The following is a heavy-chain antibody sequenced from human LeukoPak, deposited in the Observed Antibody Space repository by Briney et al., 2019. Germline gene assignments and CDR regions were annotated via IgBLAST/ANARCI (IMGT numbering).Heavy chain of an antibody. Sequence: SETLSLTCTVSGGSISSYYWSWVRQPAGKGLEWIGRIYTSGSTNYNPSLKSRVTMSVDTSKNQFSLKLSSVTAADTAVYYCARDVRYFDWLPRSYWYFDLWGRGTLVTVSS. D-gene: IGHD3-9*01. J-gene: IGHJ2*01. V-gene: IGHV4-4*07. CDR1: GGSISSYY. CDR2: IYTSGST. CDR3: ARDVRYFDWLPRSYWYFDL.